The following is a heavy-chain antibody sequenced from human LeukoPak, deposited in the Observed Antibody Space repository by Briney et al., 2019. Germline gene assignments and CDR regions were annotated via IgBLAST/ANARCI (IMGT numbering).Heavy chain of an antibody. D-gene: IGHD3-22*01. Sequence: GGSLRLSCAASGLTFSSYWMHWVRQGPGKGLVWVLRINSDGSSTSYAHSVRGRFTISRDTAKNTLYLEMKRLRAEDTAVYYCATKGIVEVIDDAFDIWGQGTMVTVSS. CDR2: INSDGSST. V-gene: IGHV3-74*01. CDR1: GLTFSSYW. J-gene: IGHJ3*02. CDR3: ATKGIVEVIDDAFDI.